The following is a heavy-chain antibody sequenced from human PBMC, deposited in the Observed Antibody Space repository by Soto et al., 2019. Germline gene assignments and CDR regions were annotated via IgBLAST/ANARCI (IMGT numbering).Heavy chain of an antibody. Sequence: SETLSLTCTVSGGSISSGGYYWIWIRQHPGKGLEWIGYIYHSGSTYYNPSLKSRVTISVDRSKNQFSLKLSSVTAADTAVYYCARVLLWFGEPAPYNWFDPWGQGTLVTVS. CDR1: GGSISSGGYY. CDR2: IYHSGST. D-gene: IGHD3-10*01. CDR3: ARVLLWFGEPAPYNWFDP. V-gene: IGHV4-30-2*01. J-gene: IGHJ5*02.